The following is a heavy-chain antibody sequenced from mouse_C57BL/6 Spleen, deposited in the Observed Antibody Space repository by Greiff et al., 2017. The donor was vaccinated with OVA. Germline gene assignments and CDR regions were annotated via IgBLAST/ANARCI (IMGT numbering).Heavy chain of an antibody. V-gene: IGHV1-15*01. D-gene: IGHD2-2*01. Sequence: VQLQESGAELVRPGASVTLSCKASGYTFTDYEMHWVKQTPVHGLEWIGAIDPETGGTAYNQKFKGKAILTADKSSSTAYMELRSLTSEDSAVDYCTRLGGYDDGAMDYWGQGTSVTVSS. J-gene: IGHJ4*01. CDR1: GYTFTDYE. CDR3: TRLGGYDDGAMDY. CDR2: IDPETGGT.